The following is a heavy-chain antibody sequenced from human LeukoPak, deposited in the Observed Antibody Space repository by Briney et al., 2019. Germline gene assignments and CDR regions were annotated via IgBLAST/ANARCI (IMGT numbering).Heavy chain of an antibody. J-gene: IGHJ4*02. Sequence: PGGSLRLSCAASGFTFADYTMHWVRQAPGGGLEWVSQISWNGETTYYADSVKGRFTISRDNGKNSLYLQLDSLRTEDTALYYCAKDKGSSWSGYYFDYWGQGTLVTVSS. D-gene: IGHD6-13*01. CDR1: GFTFADYT. CDR3: AKDKGSSWSGYYFDY. CDR2: ISWNGETT. V-gene: IGHV3-43*01.